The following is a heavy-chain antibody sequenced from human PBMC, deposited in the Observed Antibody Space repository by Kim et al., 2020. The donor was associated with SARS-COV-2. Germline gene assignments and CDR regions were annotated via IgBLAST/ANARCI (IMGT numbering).Heavy chain of an antibody. D-gene: IGHD6-19*01. CDR1: GFTFSSYG. V-gene: IGHV3-33*06. J-gene: IGHJ4*02. Sequence: GGSLRLSCAASGFTFSSYGMHWVRQAPGKGLEWVAVIWYDGSNKYYADSVKGRFTISRDNSKNTLYLQMNSLRAEDTAVYYCAKGPTRGIAVAGTELGNWGQGTLVTVSS. CDR3: AKGPTRGIAVAGTELGN. CDR2: IWYDGSNK.